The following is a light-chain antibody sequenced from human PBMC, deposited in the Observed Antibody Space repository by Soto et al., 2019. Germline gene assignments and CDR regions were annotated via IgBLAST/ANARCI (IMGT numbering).Light chain of an antibody. J-gene: IGLJ2*01. Sequence: QLLLTQSPSASASLGASVKLTCTLSSGHSSYAIAWHQKQPGKGPRYLMDMNNDGSHSKGDGIPDRFSGSSSGAERYLIISSLQSEDEADYYCQTWGTGFQVFGGGTQLTVL. V-gene: IGLV4-69*01. CDR3: QTWGTGFQV. CDR2: MNNDGSH. CDR1: SGHSSYA.